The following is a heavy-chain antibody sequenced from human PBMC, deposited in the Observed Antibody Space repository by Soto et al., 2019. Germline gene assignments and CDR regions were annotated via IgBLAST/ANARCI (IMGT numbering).Heavy chain of an antibody. CDR3: ATLDAGCWYYFDY. J-gene: IGHJ4*02. V-gene: IGHV5-51*01. CDR2: IYPADSET. D-gene: IGHD6-13*01. CDR1: GYRFPIAW. Sequence: GESLKISCKGSGYRFPIAWIAWVRQMPGRGFEWMGIIYPADSETRYSPSFQGQVIFSADKSINTAYLQWSSLKASDTATYYVATLDAGCWYYFDYWGQGTQVT.